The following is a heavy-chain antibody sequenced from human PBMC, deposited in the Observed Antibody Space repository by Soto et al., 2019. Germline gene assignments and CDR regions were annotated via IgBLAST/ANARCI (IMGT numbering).Heavy chain of an antibody. V-gene: IGHV4-30-2*01. Sequence: SETLSLTCAVSGGSISSGGYSWSWIRQPPGKGLEWIGYIYHSVSTYYNPSLKSRVTISVDRSKNQFSLKLSSVTAADTAVYYCARSPDSSGYYPRWYYYGMDVWGQGTTVTLSS. CDR3: ARSPDSSGYYPRWYYYGMDV. CDR1: GGSISSGGYS. J-gene: IGHJ6*02. CDR2: IYHSVST. D-gene: IGHD3-22*01.